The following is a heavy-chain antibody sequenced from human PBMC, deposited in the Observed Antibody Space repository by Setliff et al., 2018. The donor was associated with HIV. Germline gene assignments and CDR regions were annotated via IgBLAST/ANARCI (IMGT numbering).Heavy chain of an antibody. CDR1: GDSIAASH. J-gene: IGHJ6*04. CDR2: VFPSGST. D-gene: IGHD4-17*01. Sequence: TSETLSLTCTVSGDSIAASHWNWIRQASGRRLEWIGRVFPSGSTNYNPSLKSRVTMSVDTSKNQFSLKLSSVTAADTAVYYCARGRLPTGMDVWGKGTTVTVSS. V-gene: IGHV4-4*07. CDR3: ARGRLPTGMDV.